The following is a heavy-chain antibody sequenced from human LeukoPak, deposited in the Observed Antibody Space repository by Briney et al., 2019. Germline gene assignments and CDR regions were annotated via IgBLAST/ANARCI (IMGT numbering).Heavy chain of an antibody. Sequence: PSETLSLTCTVSGGSISSSSYYWGWIRQPPGRGLEWIGSIYYSGSTYYNPSLKSRVTISVDTSKNQFSLKLSSVTAADTAVYYCARLDSSGYYSPLDYWGQGTLVTVSS. CDR1: GGSISSSSYY. CDR2: IYYSGST. V-gene: IGHV4-39*01. CDR3: ARLDSSGYYSPLDY. J-gene: IGHJ4*02. D-gene: IGHD3-22*01.